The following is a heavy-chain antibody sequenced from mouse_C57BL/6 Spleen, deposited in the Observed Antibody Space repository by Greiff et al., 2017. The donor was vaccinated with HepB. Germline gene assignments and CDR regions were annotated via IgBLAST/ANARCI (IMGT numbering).Heavy chain of an antibody. J-gene: IGHJ2*01. CDR3: ARLGSGYFDY. CDR2: ISSGSSTI. V-gene: IGHV5-17*01. D-gene: IGHD4-1*01. CDR1: GFTFSDYG. Sequence: EVKLVESGGGLVKPGGSLKLSCAASGFTFSDYGMHWVRQAPEKGLEWVAYISSGSSTIYYADTVKGRFTISRDNAKNTLFLQMTRLRSEDTAMSYCARLGSGYFDYWGQGTTLTVSS.